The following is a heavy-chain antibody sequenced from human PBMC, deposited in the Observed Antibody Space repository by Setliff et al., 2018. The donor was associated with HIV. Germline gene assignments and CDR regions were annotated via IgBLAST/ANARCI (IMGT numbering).Heavy chain of an antibody. CDR3: AKDPAVWSGYYHDY. V-gene: IGHV3-23*01. J-gene: IGHJ4*02. Sequence: LRLSCAVSGFPFSDYAMNWVRQAPGKGLEWVSAISGSGENTYYTDSVKGRFTISRDNSENTLYVQMNSLRAEDTAVYYCAKDPAVWSGYYHDYWGQGTLVTVSS. D-gene: IGHD3-3*01. CDR1: GFPFSDYA. CDR2: ISGSGENT.